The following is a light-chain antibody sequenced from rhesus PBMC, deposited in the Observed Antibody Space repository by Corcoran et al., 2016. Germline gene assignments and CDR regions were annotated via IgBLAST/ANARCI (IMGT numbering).Light chain of an antibody. J-gene: IGKJ1*01. CDR2: KAS. CDR1: QGISSW. Sequence: DIQMTQSPSSLSASVGDRVTLTFRASQGISSWLARYQQEPGKPPKLLIYKASSLKSGVPSRISGSGSGTDFTLTISSLQPEDFATYYCQQYNSAPWTFGQGTKVEIK. V-gene: IGKV1-21*01. CDR3: QQYNSAPWT.